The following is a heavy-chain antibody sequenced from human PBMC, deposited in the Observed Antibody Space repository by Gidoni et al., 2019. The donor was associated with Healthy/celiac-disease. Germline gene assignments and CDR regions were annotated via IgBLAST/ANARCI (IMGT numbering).Heavy chain of an antibody. CDR1: GWSFLGYY. CDR3: ARGSRVVVVPAAAAADFDY. Sequence: QVQLQQWGAGLLKPSETLSLTCAVYGWSFLGYYWSWIRPPPGKGLEWIGEINHSGSTNYNPSLKSRVTISVDTSKNQFSLKLSSVTAADTAVYYCARGSRVVVVPAAAAADFDYWGQGTLVTVSS. CDR2: INHSGST. J-gene: IGHJ4*02. V-gene: IGHV4-34*01. D-gene: IGHD2-2*01.